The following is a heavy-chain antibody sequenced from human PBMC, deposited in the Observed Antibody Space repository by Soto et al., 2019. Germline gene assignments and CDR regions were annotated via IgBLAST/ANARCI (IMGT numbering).Heavy chain of an antibody. Sequence: QVQLQESGPGLVKPSETLSLTCTVSGGSISSYYWSWIRQPPGKGLEWIGYIYYSGSTNYNPSLKSRAPISVDTSKNQFSLKLSSVTAADTALYYCARRYGYSFDYWGQGTLVTVSS. V-gene: IGHV4-59*08. D-gene: IGHD1-1*01. CDR1: GGSISSYY. CDR2: IYYSGST. CDR3: ARRYGYSFDY. J-gene: IGHJ4*02.